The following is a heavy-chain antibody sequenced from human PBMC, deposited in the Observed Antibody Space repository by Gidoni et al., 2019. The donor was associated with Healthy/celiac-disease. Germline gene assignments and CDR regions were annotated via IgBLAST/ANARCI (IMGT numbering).Heavy chain of an antibody. Sequence: VQLVQSGAEVKKPGSSVKVSCKASGGTFSSYAIFGTANYAQKFQGRVTITADESTSTAYMELSSLRSEDTAVYYCARVGYYDSSGYGWGQGTLVTVSS. CDR2: FGTA. CDR1: GGTFSSYA. CDR3: ARVGYYDSSGYG. D-gene: IGHD3-22*01. V-gene: IGHV1-69*01. J-gene: IGHJ4*02.